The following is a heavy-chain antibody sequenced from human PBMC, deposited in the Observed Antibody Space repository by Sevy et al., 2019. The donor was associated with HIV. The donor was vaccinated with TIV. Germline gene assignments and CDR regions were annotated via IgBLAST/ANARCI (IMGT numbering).Heavy chain of an antibody. D-gene: IGHD6-13*01. CDR3: AKELFGAAAAFYWYFDL. CDR2: ISGRGGTT. CDR1: GFTFSSYA. J-gene: IGHJ2*01. V-gene: IGHV3-23*01. Sequence: GGSLRLSCAASGFTFSSYAMSWVRLAPGKGLEWVAGISGRGGTTYYADSVKGRLTISRDNSKNTLYLQMHGLRVEDTAVYYCAKELFGAAAAFYWYFDLWGRGTLVTVSS.